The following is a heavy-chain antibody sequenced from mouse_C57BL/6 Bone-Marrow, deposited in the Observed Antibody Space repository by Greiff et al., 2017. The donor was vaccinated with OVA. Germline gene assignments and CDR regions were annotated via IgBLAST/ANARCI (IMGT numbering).Heavy chain of an antibody. CDR3: AHDCGSSLAGFAY. D-gene: IGHD1-1*01. Sequence: DVMLVESGGGLVKPGGSLKLSCAASGFTFSSYAMSWVRQTPEKRLEWVATISDGGSYTYYPDNVKGRFTISRDNAKNNLYLQMSHLKSEDTAMYYCAHDCGSSLAGFAYWGQGTLVTVSA. CDR2: ISDGGSYT. V-gene: IGHV5-4*03. CDR1: GFTFSSYA. J-gene: IGHJ3*01.